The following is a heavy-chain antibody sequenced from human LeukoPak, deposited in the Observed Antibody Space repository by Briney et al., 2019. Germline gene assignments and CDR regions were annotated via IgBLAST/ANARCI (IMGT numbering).Heavy chain of an antibody. CDR1: GGSISSGGYY. D-gene: IGHD2-2*01. Sequence: SETLSLTCTVSGGSISSGGYYWSWIRQHPGKGLEWIGYIYYSGSTYYNPSLKSRVTISVDTSKYQFSLKLSSVTAADTAVYYCARAGGVVVPAHFDPWGQGTLVTVSS. CDR3: ARAGGVVVPAHFDP. V-gene: IGHV4-31*03. J-gene: IGHJ5*02. CDR2: IYYSGST.